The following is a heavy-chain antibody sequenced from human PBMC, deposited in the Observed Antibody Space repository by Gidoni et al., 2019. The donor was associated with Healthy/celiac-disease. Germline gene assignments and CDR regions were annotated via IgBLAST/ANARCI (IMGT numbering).Heavy chain of an antibody. Sequence: QVQLQESGPGLVKPSQTLSLTCTVSGGSISSGGSYWSWIRQHPGKGLEWIGYSYYSGSTYYNPSLKSRVTISVDTSKNHFSLRLTSVTAADTAVYYCARTLGYCSSTSCYTHFQYWGQGTLVTVSS. D-gene: IGHD2-2*02. CDR2: SYYSGST. CDR1: GGSISSGGSY. CDR3: ARTLGYCSSTSCYTHFQY. J-gene: IGHJ1*01. V-gene: IGHV4-31*03.